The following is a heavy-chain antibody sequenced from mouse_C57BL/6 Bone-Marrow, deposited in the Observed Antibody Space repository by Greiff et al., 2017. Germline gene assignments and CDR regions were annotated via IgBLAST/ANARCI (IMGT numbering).Heavy chain of an antibody. CDR2: IHPNSGST. J-gene: IGHJ2*01. CDR3: AQNYDSDGVYFDY. Sequence: QVQLQQPGAELVKPGASVKLSCKASGYTFTSYWMHWVKQRPGQGLEWIGMIHPNSGSTNYNEKFKSKATLTVDKSSSTAYMQPSSLTSEDSAVYYCAQNYDSDGVYFDYWGQGTTLTVSS. V-gene: IGHV1-64*01. CDR1: GYTFTSYW. D-gene: IGHD2-4*01.